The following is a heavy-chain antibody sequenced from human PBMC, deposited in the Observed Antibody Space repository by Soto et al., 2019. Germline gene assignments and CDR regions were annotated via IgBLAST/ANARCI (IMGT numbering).Heavy chain of an antibody. J-gene: IGHJ6*03. CDR3: ARGVQSSRVDYYYYYMDV. Sequence: EVQLVESGGGLVQPGGSLRLSCAASGFTFSTYWMHWVRQGPGKGLMWVSRINSDGSSTNYADSVRGRFTISRDNAKNTLYLQMNSLRAEDTAVYYCARGVQSSRVDYYYYYMDVWGKGTTVTVSS. V-gene: IGHV3-74*01. CDR2: INSDGSST. CDR1: GFTFSTYW. D-gene: IGHD3-16*01.